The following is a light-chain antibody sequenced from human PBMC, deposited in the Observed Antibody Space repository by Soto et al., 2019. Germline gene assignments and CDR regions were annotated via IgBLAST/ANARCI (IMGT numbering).Light chain of an antibody. CDR1: QSVSSSH. J-gene: IGKJ4*01. Sequence: CGVSQSVSSSHLAWYQHKPGQAPRLLFYDASTWATGIPARFGGSGSATELTIPFSNLPSEDLAVYYCQLYSQWPLAFGGGTKVDIK. CDR2: DAS. CDR3: QLYSQWPLA. V-gene: IGKV3-15*01.